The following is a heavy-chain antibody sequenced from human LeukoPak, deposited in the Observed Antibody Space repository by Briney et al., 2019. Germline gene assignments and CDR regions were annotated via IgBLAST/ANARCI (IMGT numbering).Heavy chain of an antibody. V-gene: IGHV3-74*01. Sequence: PGGSLRLSCAASGFTFSYYWMHWVRQAPGKGLVWVSRINSEGTSTSFADSVKGRFTVPRDNAKNSLYLQMNSLRAEDTAVYYCARPHNSSLDNAFDIWGQGTRVTVSS. J-gene: IGHJ3*02. CDR3: ARPHNSSLDNAFDI. D-gene: IGHD6-13*01. CDR2: INSEGTST. CDR1: GFTFSYYW.